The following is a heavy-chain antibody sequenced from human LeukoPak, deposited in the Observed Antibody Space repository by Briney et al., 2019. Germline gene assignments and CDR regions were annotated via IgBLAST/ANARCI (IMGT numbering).Heavy chain of an antibody. V-gene: IGHV3-7*01. Sequence: GGSLRLSCAPSGFTFSSYWMTWVRQAPGKGLEWVANIKEDGSEKYYVDSVKGRFTISRDNAKNTLYLQMNSLRAEDTAVYYCARSRWPEDYWGQGTLVTVSS. CDR3: ARSRWPEDY. CDR2: IKEDGSEK. D-gene: IGHD4-23*01. CDR1: GFTFSSYW. J-gene: IGHJ4*02.